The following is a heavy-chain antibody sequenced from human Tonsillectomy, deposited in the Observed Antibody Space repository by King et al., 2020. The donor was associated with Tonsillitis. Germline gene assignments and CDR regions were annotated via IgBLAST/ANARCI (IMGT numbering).Heavy chain of an antibody. CDR3: VKERSPRGAFDI. CDR1: GFTFSSYA. J-gene: IGHJ3*02. V-gene: IGHV3-64D*06. Sequence: VQLVESGGGLVQPGGSLRLSCSASGFTFSSYAMHWVRQAPGKGLEYVSAIGSNGGSTNYADSVKGRFTISRDNSKNTLHLQMSSLRPEDTAVYYCVKERSPRGAFDIWGQGTMVAVSS. CDR2: IGSNGGST. D-gene: IGHD1-26*01.